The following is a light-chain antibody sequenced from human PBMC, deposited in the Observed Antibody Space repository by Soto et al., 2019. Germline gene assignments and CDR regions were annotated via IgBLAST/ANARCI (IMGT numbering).Light chain of an antibody. V-gene: IGKV3-15*01. Sequence: EIVMTQSPATLSVSPGDRATLSCRASQSVSSNLAWYQQKPGQAPRLLIYGASTRATGIPARISGSGSGTEFTLTISSLQSEDFAIYYCQQYDEWPPSYTFGQGTKLEI. CDR1: QSVSSN. CDR2: GAS. J-gene: IGKJ2*01. CDR3: QQYDEWPPSYT.